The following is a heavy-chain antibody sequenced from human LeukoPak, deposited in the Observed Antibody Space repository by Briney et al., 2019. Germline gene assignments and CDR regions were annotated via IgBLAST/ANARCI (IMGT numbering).Heavy chain of an antibody. CDR1: GGSISSSSYY. Sequence: PSETLSPTCTVSGGSISSSSYYWGWIRQPPGKGLEWIGSIYYSGSTNYNPSLKSRVTISVDTSKNQFSLKPSSVTAADTAVYYCARTTVTTFLDAFDIWGQGTMVTVSS. V-gene: IGHV4-39*07. CDR3: ARTTVTTFLDAFDI. D-gene: IGHD4-17*01. CDR2: IYYSGST. J-gene: IGHJ3*02.